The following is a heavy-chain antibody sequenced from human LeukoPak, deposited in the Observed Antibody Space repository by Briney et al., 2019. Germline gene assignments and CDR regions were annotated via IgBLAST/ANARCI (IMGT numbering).Heavy chain of an antibody. CDR3: VRDSSTKRRLQPHFAA. Sequence: GGSLRLSCAASGFTFSDYYMSWIRQAPGKGLEWVSYISRSGSTIYYADSVKGRFTISRDNAKNSLFLQMDNLGGEDTAVYYCVRDSSTKRRLQPHFAAWGQGTLVIVSS. J-gene: IGHJ5*02. D-gene: IGHD5-24*01. V-gene: IGHV3-11*01. CDR1: GFTFSDYY. CDR2: ISRSGSTI.